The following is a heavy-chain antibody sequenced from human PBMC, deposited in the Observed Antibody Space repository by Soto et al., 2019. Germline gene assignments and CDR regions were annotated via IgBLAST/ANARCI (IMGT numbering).Heavy chain of an antibody. CDR1: GGTFSSYT. CDR3: ARGRSVVPAAYGRDYYYYYMDV. D-gene: IGHD2-2*01. V-gene: IGHV1-69*02. J-gene: IGHJ6*03. Sequence: ASVKVSCKASGGTFSSYTISWVRQAPGQGLEWMGRIIPILGIANYAQKFQGRVTITADKSTSTAYMELSSLRSEDTAVYYCARGRSVVPAAYGRDYYYYYMDVWGKGTTVTVSS. CDR2: IIPILGIA.